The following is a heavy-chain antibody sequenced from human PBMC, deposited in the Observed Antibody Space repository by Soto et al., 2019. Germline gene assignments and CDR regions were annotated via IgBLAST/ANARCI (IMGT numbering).Heavy chain of an antibody. Sequence: PGGSLRLSCAASGFTFSSYAMSWVRQAPGKGLEWVSAISGSGSSTYYADSVKGRFTISRDTFKNTLYLQMNSLRAEDTAVYYCAKRGFPGTTLYYYGMDVWGQGTTVTVSS. V-gene: IGHV3-23*01. CDR1: GFTFSSYA. CDR3: AKRGFPGTTLYYYGMDV. J-gene: IGHJ6*02. D-gene: IGHD1-1*01. CDR2: ISGSGSST.